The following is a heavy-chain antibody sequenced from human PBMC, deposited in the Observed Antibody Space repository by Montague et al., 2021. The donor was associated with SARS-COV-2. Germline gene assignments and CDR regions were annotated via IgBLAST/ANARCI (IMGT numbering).Heavy chain of an antibody. CDR1: IGSISSGSYY. J-gene: IGHJ5*02. CDR3: AREGYRRGWNGLHWFDP. D-gene: IGHD6-19*01. CDR2: IYTSGST. V-gene: IGHV4-61*02. Sequence: TLSLTCTVSIGSISSGSYYWSWIRQPAGKGLEWIGRIYTSGSTNYNPSLKSRVTISVDTSKNQFSLKLSSVTPADTAVYFCAREGYRRGWNGLHWFDPWGQGALVTVSS.